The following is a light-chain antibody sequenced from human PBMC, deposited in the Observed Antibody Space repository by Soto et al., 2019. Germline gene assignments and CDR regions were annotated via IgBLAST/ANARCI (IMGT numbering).Light chain of an antibody. J-gene: IGLJ2*01. Sequence: QSVLTQPPSASGSPRQSVTISCTGTSSDIGGYKYVSWYQQHPGKAPKLMIYEVSKRPSGVPDRFSGSKSGNTASLTVSGLQTEDEADYYCSSYAGRNNVVFGGGTKLTVL. CDR1: SSDIGGYKY. V-gene: IGLV2-8*01. CDR2: EVS. CDR3: SSYAGRNNVV.